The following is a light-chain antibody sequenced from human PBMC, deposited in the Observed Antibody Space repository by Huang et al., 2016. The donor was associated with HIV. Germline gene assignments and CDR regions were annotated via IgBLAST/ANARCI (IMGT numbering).Light chain of an antibody. CDR2: GSS. CDR1: RSVSTN. V-gene: IGKV3-15*01. CDR3: HQYNNWLLS. J-gene: IGKJ4*01. Sequence: EIVMTQSPATLSVSPGERVTLSCSANRSVSTNLAWYQQRPGQAPRLLIYGSSTRAPGSPARFSGSGSGTDFSLTISSLQSEDFALYYCHQYNNWLLSFGGGTRVDI.